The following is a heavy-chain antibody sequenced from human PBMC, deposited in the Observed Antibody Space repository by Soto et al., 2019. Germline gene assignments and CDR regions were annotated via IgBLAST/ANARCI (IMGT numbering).Heavy chain of an antibody. CDR1: GGSISSGDYY. J-gene: IGHJ4*02. CDR2: IYYSGST. D-gene: IGHD6-13*01. Sequence: SETLSLTCTVSGGSISSGDYYWSWIRQPPGKGLEWIGYIYYSGSTYYNPSLKSRVTISVDTSKNQFSLKLSSVTAADTAVYYCARVSSTPAIIAAAGVFDYWGQGTLVTVSS. V-gene: IGHV4-30-4*01. CDR3: ARVSSTPAIIAAAGVFDY.